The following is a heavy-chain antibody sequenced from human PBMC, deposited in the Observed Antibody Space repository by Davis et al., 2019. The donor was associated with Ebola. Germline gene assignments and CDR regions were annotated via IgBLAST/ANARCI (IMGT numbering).Heavy chain of an antibody. V-gene: IGHV1-18*01. D-gene: IGHD1-26*01. CDR2: INPYTGQT. J-gene: IGHJ4*02. CDR3: SRVPVFSGSYFSFDD. CDR1: GYTFSYYS. Sequence: ASVKVSCKASGYTFSYYSVGWVRQAPGQGLEWVRWINPYTGQTNHAQKVQGRVTMTTDTSTSTAYMELRGLKADDTAVYYCSRVPVFSGSYFSFDDWGQGTLVTVSS.